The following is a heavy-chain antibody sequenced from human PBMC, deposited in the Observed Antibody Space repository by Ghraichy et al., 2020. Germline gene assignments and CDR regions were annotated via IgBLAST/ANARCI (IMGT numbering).Heavy chain of an antibody. CDR3: TGDPDSGDDY. Sequence: ETLSPTCAASGFTFSSYWMTWVRQAPGKGLEWVANIKQDGSEKHYVDSVKGRFTISRDNAKNSLYLQMNSLRADDTAVYYCTGDPDSGDDYWGQGTLVTVSS. CDR2: IKQDGSEK. J-gene: IGHJ4*02. V-gene: IGHV3-7*01. CDR1: GFTFSSYW. D-gene: IGHD3-10*01.